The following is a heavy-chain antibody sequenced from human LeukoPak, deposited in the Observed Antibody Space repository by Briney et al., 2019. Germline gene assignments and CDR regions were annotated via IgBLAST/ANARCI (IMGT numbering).Heavy chain of an antibody. V-gene: IGHV3-15*01. CDR1: GFTFSSAW. J-gene: IGHJ4*02. CDR3: ATEFYSNGYNY. CDR2: IKSRTNGGTT. D-gene: IGHD5-24*01. Sequence: PGGSLRLSCGASGFTFSSAWMTWVRQTPGKGLEWVGHIKSRTNGGTTDYAAPVKGRFTVSRDDSKNTVYLQMNSLKTEDSAVYYCATEFYSNGYNYWGQGTLVTVPS.